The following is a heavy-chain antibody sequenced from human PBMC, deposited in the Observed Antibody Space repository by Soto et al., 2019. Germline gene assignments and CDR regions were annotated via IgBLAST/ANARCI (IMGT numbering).Heavy chain of an antibody. D-gene: IGHD3-3*01. V-gene: IGHV4-34*01. J-gene: IGHJ4*02. CDR2: INHSGST. Sequence: PSETLYLTCAVYGGSFSGYYWSWIRQPPGKGLEWIGEINHSGSTNYNPSLKSRVTISVDTSKNQFSLKLSSVTAADTAVYYCARGRFYYDFWSGYPPLFDYWGQGTLVTVSS. CDR1: GGSFSGYY. CDR3: ARGRFYYDFWSGYPPLFDY.